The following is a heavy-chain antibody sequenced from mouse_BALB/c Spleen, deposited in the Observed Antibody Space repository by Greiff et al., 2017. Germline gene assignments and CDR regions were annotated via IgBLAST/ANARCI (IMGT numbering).Heavy chain of an antibody. J-gene: IGHJ4*01. CDR2: IWGDGST. CDR1: GFSLTGYG. CDR3: ARDWGTATMDY. V-gene: IGHV2-6-7*01. Sequence: VQRVESGPGLVAPSQSLSITCTVSGFSLTGYGVNWVRQPPGKGLEWLGMIWGDGSTDYNSALKSRLSISKDNDKSQVFLKMNSLQTDDTARYYRARDWGTATMDYWGQGTSVTVSS.